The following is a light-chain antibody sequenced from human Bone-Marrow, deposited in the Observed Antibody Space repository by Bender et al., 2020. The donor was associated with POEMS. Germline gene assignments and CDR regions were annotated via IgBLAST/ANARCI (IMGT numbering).Light chain of an antibody. CDR2: EGT. V-gene: IGLV2-23*01. Sequence: QSALTQPPSASGSPGQSVTISCTGTSSDVGGCNYVSWYQQHPGKAPKLMIYEGTKRPSGVSNRFSGSKSGNTASLTISGLQAEDEADYYCCSYAAINTWVFGGGTKLTVL. J-gene: IGLJ3*02. CDR1: SSDVGGCNY. CDR3: CSYAAINTWV.